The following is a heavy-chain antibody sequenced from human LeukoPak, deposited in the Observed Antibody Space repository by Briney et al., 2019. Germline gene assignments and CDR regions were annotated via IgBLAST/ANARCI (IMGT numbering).Heavy chain of an antibody. CDR2: IYYSGST. D-gene: IGHD4-17*01. Sequence: SETLSLTCTVSGDSIRSRSSSYYWGWIRQPPGKGLEWIGTIYYSGSTYYKPSLKSRVTISVDTSKNQFSLKLSSVTAADTAVYYCARETRTNDYGDHFDYWGQGTLVTVSS. J-gene: IGHJ4*02. V-gene: IGHV4-39*07. CDR3: ARETRTNDYGDHFDY. CDR1: GDSIRSRSSSYY.